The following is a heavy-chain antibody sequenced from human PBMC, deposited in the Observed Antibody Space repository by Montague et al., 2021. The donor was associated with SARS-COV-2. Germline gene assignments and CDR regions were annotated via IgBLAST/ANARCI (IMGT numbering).Heavy chain of an antibody. CDR2: IYDSGSA. CDR3: ARAYCGGDCHVGP. D-gene: IGHD2-21*02. CDR1: VGSISNYY. J-gene: IGHJ5*02. Sequence: SETLSLTCTVSVGSISNYYWTWIRQPPGKGLEWIGYIYDSGSANYNPSLKSRSTISVDTSNNQFSLRLNSVTAADTAVYYCARAYCGGDCHVGPWGQGILVTVSS. V-gene: IGHV4-59*01.